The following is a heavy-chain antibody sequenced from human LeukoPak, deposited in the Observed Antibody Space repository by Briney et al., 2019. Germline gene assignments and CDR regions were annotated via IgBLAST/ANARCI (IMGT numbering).Heavy chain of an antibody. J-gene: IGHJ4*02. CDR2: IYYSGST. Sequence: SETLSLTCTVSGGSISSGDYYWSWIRQPPGQGLEWIGYIYYSGSTYYNPSLKSRVTISVDTSKNQFSLKLSSVTAADTAVYYCARVSGGYVDYWGQGTLVTVSS. CDR1: GGSISSGDYY. D-gene: IGHD2-15*01. V-gene: IGHV4-30-4*01. CDR3: ARVSGGYVDY.